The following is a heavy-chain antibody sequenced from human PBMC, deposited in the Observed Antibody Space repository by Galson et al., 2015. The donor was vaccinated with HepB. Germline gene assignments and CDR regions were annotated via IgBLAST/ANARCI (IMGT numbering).Heavy chain of an antibody. V-gene: IGHV5-51*01. Sequence: QSGAEVKKPGESLKISCKGSGYSFTSYWIGWVRQMPGKGLEWMGIIYPGDSDTRYSPSFQGQVTISADKSISTAYLQWSSLKASDTAMYYCARPADSSWSGDAFEIWGQPTRVTVS. CDR1: GYSFTSYW. CDR2: IYPGDSDT. J-gene: IGHJ3*02. D-gene: IGHD6-13*01. CDR3: ARPADSSWSGDAFEI.